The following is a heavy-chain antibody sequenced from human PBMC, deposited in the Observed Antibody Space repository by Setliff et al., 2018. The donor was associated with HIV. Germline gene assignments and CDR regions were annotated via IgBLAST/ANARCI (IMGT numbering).Heavy chain of an antibody. CDR1: GGSISSNSYY. V-gene: IGHV4-61*09. Sequence: SETLSLTCTVSGGSISSNSYYWGWIRQPAGKGLEWIGHIYTNGRTNYNPSLKSRVTVSLDMSKNQFSLKLTSVTAADTAVYYCGRQAWDHQSSGYFVDYWGQGTLVTVSS. CDR3: GRQAWDHQSSGYFVDY. CDR2: IYTNGRT. D-gene: IGHD6-19*01. J-gene: IGHJ4*02.